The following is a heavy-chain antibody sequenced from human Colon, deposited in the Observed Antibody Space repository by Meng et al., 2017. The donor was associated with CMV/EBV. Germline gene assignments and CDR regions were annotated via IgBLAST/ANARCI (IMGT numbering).Heavy chain of an antibody. CDR3: AKDGWEISAAPRYYGMDV. CDR1: GFTFSSYG. CDR2: IRYDGSNK. Sequence: GESLKISCAASGFTFSSYGMHWVRQAPGKGLEWVAFIRYDGSNKYYADSVKGRFTISRDNSKNTLYLQMNSLRAEDTAVYYCAKDGWEISAAPRYYGMDVWGQGTTVTVSS. D-gene: IGHD6-19*01. V-gene: IGHV3-30*02. J-gene: IGHJ6*02.